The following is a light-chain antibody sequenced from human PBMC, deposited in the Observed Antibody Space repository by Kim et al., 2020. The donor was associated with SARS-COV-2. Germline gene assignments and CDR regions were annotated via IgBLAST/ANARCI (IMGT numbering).Light chain of an antibody. CDR1: KLGDKY. CDR3: QAWDSSTLYV. V-gene: IGLV3-1*01. J-gene: IGLJ1*01. CDR2: QDS. Sequence: VSPGQTASITCSGDKLGDKYACWYQQKPGQSPVLVIYQDSKRPSRIPERFSGSNSGNTATLTISGTQAMDEADYYCQAWDSSTLYVFGTGTKVTVL.